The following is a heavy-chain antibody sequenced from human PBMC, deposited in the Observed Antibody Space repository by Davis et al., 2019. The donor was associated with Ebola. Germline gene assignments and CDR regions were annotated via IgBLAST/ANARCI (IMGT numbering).Heavy chain of an antibody. V-gene: IGHV1-18*04. D-gene: IGHD4-11*01. Sequence: ASVKVSCKASGYTFTSYGISWVRQAPGQGLEWMGWISAYNGNTNYEQKLQGRVTMTPDTSTSTAYMELRSLRSDDTAVYYCARHLATVTTGGFGYWGQGTLVTVSS. CDR2: ISAYNGNT. CDR3: ARHLATVTTGGFGY. J-gene: IGHJ4*02. CDR1: GYTFTSYG.